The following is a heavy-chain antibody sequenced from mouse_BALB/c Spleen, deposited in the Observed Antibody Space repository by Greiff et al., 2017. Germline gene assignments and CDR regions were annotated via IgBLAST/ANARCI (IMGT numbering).Heavy chain of an antibody. CDR1: GYTFTSYV. V-gene: IGHV1-14*01. Sequence: VQLKESGPELVKPGASVKMSCKASGYTFTSYVMHWVKQKPGQGLEWIGYINPYNDGTKYNEKFKGKATMTVDKSSSTAYMELARLTSEDSAIYYCARSGGYYPPYAMDYWGQGTSVTVSS. J-gene: IGHJ4*01. D-gene: IGHD2-3*01. CDR3: ARSGGYYPPYAMDY. CDR2: INPYNDGT.